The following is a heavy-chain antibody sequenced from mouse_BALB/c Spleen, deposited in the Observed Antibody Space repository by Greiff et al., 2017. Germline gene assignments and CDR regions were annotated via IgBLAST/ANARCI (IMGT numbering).Heavy chain of an antibody. CDR2: INPYTDAT. V-gene: IGHV1-37*01. J-gene: IGHJ3*01. D-gene: IGHD1-1*01. CDR3: GRAENYGRSSGFAY. CDR1: GYSFTGYF. Sequence: EVQLQQSGPELVKPGASVKISCTASGYSFTGYFMNCVKQSHGKSLEWIGRINPYTDATFYNQKFKVNATLTVDQSSSTAHMELLSLTSEDSAVYYCGRAENYGRSSGFAYWGQGTLVTVSA.